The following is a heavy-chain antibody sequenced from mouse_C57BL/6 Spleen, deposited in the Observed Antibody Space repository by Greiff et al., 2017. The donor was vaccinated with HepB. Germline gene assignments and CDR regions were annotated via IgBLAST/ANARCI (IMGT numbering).Heavy chain of an antibody. CDR3: TRRGTGKGYFDY. CDR1: GYTFTDYE. Sequence: QVQLQQSGAELVRPGASVTLSCKASGYTFTDYEMHWVKQTPVHGLEWIGAIDPETGGTAYNQKFKGKAILTADKSSSTAYMELRSLTSEDSAVYYCTRRGTGKGYFDYWGQGTTLTVSS. J-gene: IGHJ2*01. D-gene: IGHD4-1*01. V-gene: IGHV1-15*01. CDR2: IDPETGGT.